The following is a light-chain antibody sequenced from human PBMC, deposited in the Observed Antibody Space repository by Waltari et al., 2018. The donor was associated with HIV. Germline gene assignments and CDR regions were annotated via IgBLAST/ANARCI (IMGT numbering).Light chain of an antibody. CDR2: GVT. J-gene: IGLJ3*02. CDR1: SRDTGMYDL. CDR3: CAYTMSGTLV. V-gene: IGLV2-23*02. Sequence: QSALTQPASASGPPGQTMTISCSGTSRDTGMYDLASWVRQEAGKAPQLLIYGVTNRPSHISNRFSGSKSRTTAALTISALQSEDEGDYYCCAYTMSGTLVFGGGTKLTVL.